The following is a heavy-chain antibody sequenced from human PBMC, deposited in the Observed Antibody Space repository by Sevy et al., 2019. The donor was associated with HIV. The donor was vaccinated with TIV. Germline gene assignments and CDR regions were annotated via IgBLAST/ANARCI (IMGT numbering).Heavy chain of an antibody. J-gene: IGHJ4*02. D-gene: IGHD2-21*01. CDR3: VKEGGGEGGDH. Sequence: GGSLRLSCAASGFSFSSYGMHWVRQAPGKGLEWMSYIKYDGSNKDYADSVKGRFTISRDNSKNTLYLQMNSLRVEDTVVFYCVKEGGGEGGDHWGQGTLVTVSS. V-gene: IGHV3-30*02. CDR2: IKYDGSNK. CDR1: GFSFSSYG.